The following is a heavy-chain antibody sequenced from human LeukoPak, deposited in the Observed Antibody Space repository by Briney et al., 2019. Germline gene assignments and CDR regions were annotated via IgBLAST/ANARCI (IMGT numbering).Heavy chain of an antibody. V-gene: IGHV1-2*02. Sequence: GASVTVSCTASGYTFTGYYMHWVRQAPGQGLEGMGWINPNSGGTNYAQNFQGRVTMTRDTSISTAYMELSRLRSDDTAVYYCARGTDGPHMDVWGKGTTVTVSS. CDR3: ARGTDGPHMDV. CDR1: GYTFTGYY. J-gene: IGHJ6*03. CDR2: INPNSGGT. D-gene: IGHD2-8*01.